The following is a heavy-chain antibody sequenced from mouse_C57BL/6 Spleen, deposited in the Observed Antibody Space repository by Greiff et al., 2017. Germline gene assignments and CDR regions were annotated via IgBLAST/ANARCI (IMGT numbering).Heavy chain of an antibody. CDR3: VRRGYYGWFDY. D-gene: IGHD1-1*01. J-gene: IGHJ2*01. CDR1: GFSFNTYA. V-gene: IGHV10-1*01. CDR2: IRSKSNNYAT. Sequence: EVMLVESGGGLVQPKGSLKLSCAASGFSFNTYAMNWVRQAPGTGLEWVARIRSKSNNYATYYADSVKDRFTISRDDSESMHYLQMNNLETENTAMYYSVRRGYYGWFDYWGQGTTLTVSS.